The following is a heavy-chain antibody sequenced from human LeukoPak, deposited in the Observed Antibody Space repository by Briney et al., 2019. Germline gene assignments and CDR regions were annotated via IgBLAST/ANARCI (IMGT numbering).Heavy chain of an antibody. V-gene: IGHV4-59*01. CDR1: GGSISTYY. CDR2: MYHGGST. CDR3: ARDVGSPYCSGGSCPLGY. D-gene: IGHD2-15*01. Sequence: SETPSLTCTVSGGSISTYYWTWIRQPPGKGLEWIGYMYHGGSTNYNPSLKSRVTISGDTSKNQFSLKLSSVTAADTAVYYCARDVGSPYCSGGSCPLGYWGQGILVTVSS. J-gene: IGHJ4*02.